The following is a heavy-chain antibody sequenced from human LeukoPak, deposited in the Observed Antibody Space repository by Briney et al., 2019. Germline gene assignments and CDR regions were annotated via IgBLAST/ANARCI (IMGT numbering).Heavy chain of an antibody. CDR1: GFTFTTYS. Sequence: GGSLRLSCAASGFTFTTYSMSWVRQAPGKGLESVSAIRGSGGSTYYADSVKGRFTISRDDSKSTLYLQMNSLRAEDTAVYHCVTFYYDSSGSYVHYWGQGTLVTVSS. D-gene: IGHD3-22*01. J-gene: IGHJ4*02. V-gene: IGHV3-23*01. CDR2: IRGSGGST. CDR3: VTFYYDSSGSYVHY.